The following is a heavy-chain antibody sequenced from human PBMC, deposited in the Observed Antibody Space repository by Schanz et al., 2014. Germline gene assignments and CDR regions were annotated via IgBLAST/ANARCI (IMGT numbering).Heavy chain of an antibody. D-gene: IGHD3-3*01. J-gene: IGHJ6*02. CDR3: ARYGFRKFGVVYGLAV. Sequence: QLVESGGDVVQPGGSLRLSCAGSGFTFADYYMTWIRQAPGKGLEWISYVSSYDTTVSYADSVKGRFTISRDNAKNSVYLQMNSLRVEDTAVYYCARYGFRKFGVVYGLAVWGQGTTVTVS. CDR1: GFTFADYY. CDR2: VSSYDTTV. V-gene: IGHV3-11*01.